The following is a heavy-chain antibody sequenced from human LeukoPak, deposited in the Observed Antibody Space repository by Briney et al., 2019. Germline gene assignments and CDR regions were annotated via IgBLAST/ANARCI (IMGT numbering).Heavy chain of an antibody. CDR3: ARDQYGDYFDY. V-gene: IGHV6-1*01. D-gene: IGHD4-17*01. CDR2: TYYRSKWYN. Sequence: SQTLSLTFAISGDSLSSNSAAWHWIRQSPSRGLEWLRRTYYRSKWYNDYAVSVKSRITINPDTSKNKFSLQLNSVTPEDTAVYYCARDQYGDYFDYWGQGTLVTVSS. CDR1: GDSLSSNSAA. J-gene: IGHJ4*02.